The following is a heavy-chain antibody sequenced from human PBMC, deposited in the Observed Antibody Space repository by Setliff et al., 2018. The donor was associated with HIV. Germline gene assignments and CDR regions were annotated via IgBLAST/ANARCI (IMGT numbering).Heavy chain of an antibody. CDR2: INPSSGNT. CDR3: ARGRGPSRFDY. J-gene: IGHJ4*02. V-gene: IGHV1-46*01. CDR1: GYTFTGYY. Sequence: ASVKVSCKASGYTFTGYYMHWVRQAPGQGLEWMGIINPSSGNTGYAQKFQGRVTMTRSTSITTAYMELSSLRSEDTAIYYCARGRGPSRFDYWGQGTLVTVSS.